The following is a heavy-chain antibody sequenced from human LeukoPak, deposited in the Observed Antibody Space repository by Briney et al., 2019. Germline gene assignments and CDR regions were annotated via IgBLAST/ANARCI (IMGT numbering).Heavy chain of an antibody. CDR2: ISYAGSNN. Sequence: PGRSLRLSCAASGLTFSSYTMDWVRQAPGKGLEWVARISYAGSNNYYADSVKGRFTISSDNPKNTLYLQMDSLRAEDTAVYYCTTELIFWGQGTLVTVSS. CDR1: GLTFSSYT. J-gene: IGHJ4*02. V-gene: IGHV3-30-3*01. CDR3: TTELIF.